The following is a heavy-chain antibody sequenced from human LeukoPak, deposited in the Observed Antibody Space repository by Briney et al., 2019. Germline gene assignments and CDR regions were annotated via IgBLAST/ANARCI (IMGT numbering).Heavy chain of an antibody. V-gene: IGHV3-23*01. J-gene: IGHJ4*02. D-gene: IGHD2-21*01. CDR2: IRGSCGST. CDR3: ARVGRGVINYFDY. CDR1: GFTLSRYA. Sequence: SGGSLRLSCAACGFTLSRYAMRWVGQAPGKGVEGVAGIRGSCGSTYYDDSVKGRFTISIDNSKNTLYLQMNSLRAEDTAVYYCARVGRGVINYFDYWGQGTLVTVSS.